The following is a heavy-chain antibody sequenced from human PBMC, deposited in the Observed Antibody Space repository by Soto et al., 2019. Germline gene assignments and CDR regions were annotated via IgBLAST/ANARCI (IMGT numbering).Heavy chain of an antibody. D-gene: IGHD6-19*01. CDR2: ISGSGDYT. V-gene: IGHV3-23*01. Sequence: EVQLLESGGGLVQPGGSLRLSCAASGFTFIIYAMSWVRQAPGKGLEWVSAISGSGDYTYYADSVKGRFAISRDNSKNTLSLQMNSLRAEDTAVYYCAKVLKAVAGTYDYWGQGTLVTVSS. CDR1: GFTFIIYA. J-gene: IGHJ4*02. CDR3: AKVLKAVAGTYDY.